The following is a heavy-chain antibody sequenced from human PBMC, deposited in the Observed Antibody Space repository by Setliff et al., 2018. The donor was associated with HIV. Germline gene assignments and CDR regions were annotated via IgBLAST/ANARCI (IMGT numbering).Heavy chain of an antibody. V-gene: IGHV1-2*06. CDR1: GYTFSSNY. Sequence: EASVKVSCKASGYTFSSNYMHWVRQAPGQGLEWVGRINPDSRGTNYAQTFQGRVTMTRDTSVSTAYMELSRLKSDDTAVFYCARGVKGIATTGKYYFDYWGQGTLVTVSS. J-gene: IGHJ4*02. CDR3: ARGVKGIATTGKYYFDY. CDR2: INPDSRGT. D-gene: IGHD6-13*01.